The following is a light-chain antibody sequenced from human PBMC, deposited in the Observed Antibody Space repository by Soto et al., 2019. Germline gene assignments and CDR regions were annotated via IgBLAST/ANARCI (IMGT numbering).Light chain of an antibody. Sequence: EIVVTQSPATLSVSPGERATLSCRASQSVSSNLAWYQQKPGQAPRLLIYGASTRATGIPARFSGSGSGTEFTLTISSLQSEDFAVYYCXXYNNWPRTFGQGTKVDIK. V-gene: IGKV3-15*01. J-gene: IGKJ1*01. CDR2: GAS. CDR3: XXYNNWPRT. CDR1: QSVSSN.